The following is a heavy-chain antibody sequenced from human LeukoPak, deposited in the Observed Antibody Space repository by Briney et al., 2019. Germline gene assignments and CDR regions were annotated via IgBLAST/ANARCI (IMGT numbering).Heavy chain of an antibody. J-gene: IGHJ6*03. Sequence: SETLSLTCTVSGGSISSGGYYWSWIRQHPGKGLEWIGYIYYSGSTYYNPSIKSRVTISVDTSKNQFSLKLSSVTAADTAVYYCARGLPDSVSGGPYYMDVWGKGTTVTVSS. D-gene: IGHD3-10*01. CDR1: GGSISSGGYY. V-gene: IGHV4-31*03. CDR2: IYYSGST. CDR3: ARGLPDSVSGGPYYMDV.